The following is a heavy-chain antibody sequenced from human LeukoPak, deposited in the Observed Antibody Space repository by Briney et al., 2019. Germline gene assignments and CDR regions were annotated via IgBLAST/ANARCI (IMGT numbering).Heavy chain of an antibody. D-gene: IGHD1-26*01. J-gene: IGHJ5*02. Sequence: SETLSLTCTVSGGSLSSYYWSWIRQPPGKGLEWIGYIYYSGSTNYNPSLKSRATISVDTSKNQFSLKLSSVTAADTAVYYCARHVGDSNWFDPWGQGTLVTVSS. CDR2: IYYSGST. V-gene: IGHV4-59*08. CDR3: ARHVGDSNWFDP. CDR1: GGSLSSYY.